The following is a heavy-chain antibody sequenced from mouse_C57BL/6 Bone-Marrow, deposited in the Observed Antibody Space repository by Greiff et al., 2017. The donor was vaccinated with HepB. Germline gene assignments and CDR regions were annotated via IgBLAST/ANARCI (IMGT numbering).Heavy chain of an antibody. CDR3: ARDSNYGWFYAMDY. CDR1: GFTFSDYG. J-gene: IGHJ4*01. CDR2: ISSGSSTI. V-gene: IGHV5-17*01. Sequence: EVKVVESGGGLVKPGGSLKLSCAASGFTFSDYGMHWVRQAPEKGLEWVAYISSGSSTIYYADTVKGRFTISRDNAKYTLFLQMTSLRSEDTAMYYCARDSNYGWFYAMDYWGQGTSVTVSS. D-gene: IGHD2-5*01.